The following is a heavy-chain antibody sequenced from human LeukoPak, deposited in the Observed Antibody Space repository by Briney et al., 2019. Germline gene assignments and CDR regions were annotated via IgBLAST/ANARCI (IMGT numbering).Heavy chain of an antibody. CDR3: VREAGYCAPVCVKTNWFDP. CDR1: GFPFSSHA. Sequence: GGSLRLSCAASGFPFSSHAMSWVRQPPGKGLEWVAAISNGKTYYADSVRGRFAISRDDSTNMVYLHMNSLRDEDTALYHCVREAGYCAPVCVKTNWFDPWGQGTLVTVSS. CDR2: ISNGKT. J-gene: IGHJ5*02. D-gene: IGHD2-15*01. V-gene: IGHV3-23*01.